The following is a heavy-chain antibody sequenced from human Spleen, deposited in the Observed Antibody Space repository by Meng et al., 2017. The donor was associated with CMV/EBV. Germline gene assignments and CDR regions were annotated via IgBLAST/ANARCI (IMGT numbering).Heavy chain of an antibody. D-gene: IGHD4/OR15-4a*01. J-gene: IGHJ5*02. Sequence: SETLSLTCTVSGGSVSSNDYFWGWIRQPPGKGLEYIGYIYYIGSPNYNPSLKSRVTISLDTSKNQFSLNLRSVTAADTAMYYCVRDANYGSVSWFDPWGQGTLVTVSS. CDR1: GGSVSSNDYF. CDR3: VRDANYGSVSWFDP. CDR2: IYYIGSP. V-gene: IGHV4-61*08.